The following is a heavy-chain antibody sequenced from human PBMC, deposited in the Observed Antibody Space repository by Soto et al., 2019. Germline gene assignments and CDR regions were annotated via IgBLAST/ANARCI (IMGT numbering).Heavy chain of an antibody. Sequence: SETLSLTFTVSGGSISSNSYYWGWIRQPPGKGLEWIGSIYYNGDTYYNPSLKSRVTISVDTSKIQFSLKLGSVTAADTAVYYCARHYYGSGSYWNFDYWGQGALVTVSS. CDR1: GGSISSNSYY. D-gene: IGHD3-10*01. CDR3: ARHYYGSGSYWNFDY. J-gene: IGHJ4*02. CDR2: IYYNGDT. V-gene: IGHV4-39*01.